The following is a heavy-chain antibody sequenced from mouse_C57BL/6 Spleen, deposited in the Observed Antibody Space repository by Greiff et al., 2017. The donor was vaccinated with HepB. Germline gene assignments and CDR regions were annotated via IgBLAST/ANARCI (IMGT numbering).Heavy chain of an antibody. CDR2: ISNGGGST. Sequence: EVKVVESGGGLVQPGGSLKLSCAASGFTFSDYYMYWVRQTPEKRLEWVAYISNGGGSTYYPDTVKGRFTISRDNAKNTLYLQMSRLKSEDTAMYYCARGYYGNYGAMDYWGQGTSVTVSS. J-gene: IGHJ4*01. CDR3: ARGYYGNYGAMDY. V-gene: IGHV5-12*01. D-gene: IGHD2-1*01. CDR1: GFTFSDYY.